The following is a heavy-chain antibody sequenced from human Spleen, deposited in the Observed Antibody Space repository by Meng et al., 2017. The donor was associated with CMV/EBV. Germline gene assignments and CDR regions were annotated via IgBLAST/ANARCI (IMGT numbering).Heavy chain of an antibody. V-gene: IGHV4-34*01. J-gene: IGHJ6*02. D-gene: IGHD2-2*01. Sequence: SQTLSLTCAVYGGSFSGYYWSWIRQPPGKGLEWIGEINHSGSTNYNPSLKSRVTISVDTSKNQFSLKLSSVTAADTAVYYCARDRDIVVVPGYYYYYGMDVWGQGTTVTVSS. CDR2: INHSGST. CDR3: ARDRDIVVVPGYYYYYGMDV. CDR1: GGSFSGYY.